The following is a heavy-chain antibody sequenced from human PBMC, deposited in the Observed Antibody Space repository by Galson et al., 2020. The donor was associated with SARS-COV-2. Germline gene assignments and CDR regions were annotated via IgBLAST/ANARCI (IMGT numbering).Heavy chain of an antibody. V-gene: IGHV4-39*07. Sequence: ASETLSLTCTVSGGSISSSTYYWGWIRQPPGKGLEWIGNIYYSGNTYYNPSLKSRVTISVDTSTNQFSLNLRSVTVADTAVYYCARLDYYVSRAYYPRSPLVDPWGQGTMVTGCS. J-gene: IGHJ5*02. CDR3: ARLDYYVSRAYYPRSPLVDP. D-gene: IGHD3-22*01. CDR2: IYYSGNT. CDR1: GGSISSSTYY.